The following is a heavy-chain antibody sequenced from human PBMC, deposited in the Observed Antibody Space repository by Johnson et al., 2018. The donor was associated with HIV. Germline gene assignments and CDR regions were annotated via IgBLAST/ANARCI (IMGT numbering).Heavy chain of an antibody. J-gene: IGHJ3*02. Sequence: VQLVESGGGLVQPGRSLRLSCTASGFTFDDYAMHWVRLAPGKGLEWVSGISWNSGSIAYADSVKGRFPTSRDNAKNSLYLQVKSVRAEDTALYLCAKDNGIAGTGGDAFDIWGQGTMVTVSS. D-gene: IGHD6-13*01. CDR3: AKDNGIAGTGGDAFDI. CDR1: GFTFDDYA. V-gene: IGHV3-9*01. CDR2: ISWNSGSI.